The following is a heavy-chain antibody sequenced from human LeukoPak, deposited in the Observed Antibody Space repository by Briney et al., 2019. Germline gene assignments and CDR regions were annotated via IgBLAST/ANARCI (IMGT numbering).Heavy chain of an antibody. Sequence: PSETLSLTCTVSGGSVSSGSYYWSWIRQPPGKGLEWIGEINHSGSTNYNPSLKSRVTISVDTSKNQFSLKLSSVTAADTAVYYCARGLMGATPFDYWGQGTLVTVSS. D-gene: IGHD1-26*01. CDR3: ARGLMGATPFDY. CDR2: INHSGST. V-gene: IGHV4-39*07. J-gene: IGHJ4*02. CDR1: GGSVSSGSYY.